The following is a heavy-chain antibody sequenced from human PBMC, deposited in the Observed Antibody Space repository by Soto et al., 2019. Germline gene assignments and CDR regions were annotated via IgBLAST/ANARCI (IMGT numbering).Heavy chain of an antibody. CDR2: INAGNGNT. V-gene: IGHV1-3*05. D-gene: IGHD3-22*01. CDR1: GYTFTSYA. CDR3: ARGSGYYPPFDY. Sequence: QVQLVQSGAEEKKPGASVKVSCKASGYTFTSYAMHWVRQAPGQRLEWMGWINAGNGNTKYSQKFQGRVTITRDTSASPAYMELSSLRSEDTAVYYCARGSGYYPPFDYWGQGTLVTVSS. J-gene: IGHJ4*02.